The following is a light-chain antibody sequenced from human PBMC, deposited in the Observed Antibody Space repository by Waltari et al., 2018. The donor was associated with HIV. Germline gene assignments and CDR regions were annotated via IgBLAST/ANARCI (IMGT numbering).Light chain of an antibody. Sequence: DIVMTQSPDSLAVSLGERATINCKSSESVLYSVNNKHYLAWYQQKPGQPPRLLIYWASTRESGVPDRFIGSGSGTNFTLTISSLQTEDVALYYCQQCYSRPRTFGQGTKVEIK. V-gene: IGKV4-1*01. CDR1: ESVLYSVNNKHY. J-gene: IGKJ1*01. CDR2: WAS. CDR3: QQCYSRPRT.